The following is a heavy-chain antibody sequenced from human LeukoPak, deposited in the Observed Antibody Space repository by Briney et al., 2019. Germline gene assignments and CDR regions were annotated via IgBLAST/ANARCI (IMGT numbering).Heavy chain of an antibody. J-gene: IGHJ6*03. CDR2: IIPIFGTA. CDR3: ASRSLPLRYFDWLLSGYYYYYMDV. V-gene: IGHV1-69*13. D-gene: IGHD3-9*01. Sequence: VASVKASCKASGGTFSSYAISWVRQAPGQGLEWMGGIIPIFGTANYAQKFQGRVTITADESTSTAYMELSSLRSEDTAVYYCASRSLPLRYFDWLLSGYYYYYMDVWGKGTTVTVPS. CDR1: GGTFSSYA.